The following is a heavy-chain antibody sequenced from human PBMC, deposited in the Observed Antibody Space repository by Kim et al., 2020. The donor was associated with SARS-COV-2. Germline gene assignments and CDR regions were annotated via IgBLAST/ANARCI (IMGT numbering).Heavy chain of an antibody. V-gene: IGHV3-30*18. CDR1: GFTFSSYG. CDR2: ISYDGSNK. J-gene: IGHJ4*02. D-gene: IGHD2-15*01. CDR3: AKAGCSGGSCYLDG. Sequence: GGSLRLSCAASGFTFSSYGMHWVRQDPGKGLEWVAVISYDGSNKYYADSVKGRFTISRDNSKNTLYLQMNSLRAEDTAVYYCAKAGCSGGSCYLDGWGQGTLVTVSS.